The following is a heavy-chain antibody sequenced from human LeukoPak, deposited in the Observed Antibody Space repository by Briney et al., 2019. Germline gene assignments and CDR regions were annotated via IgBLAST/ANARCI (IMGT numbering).Heavy chain of an antibody. CDR2: MNPNSGNT. D-gene: IGHD4-17*01. CDR1: GYTFTTYD. J-gene: IGHJ2*01. Sequence: ASVKVSCKASGYTFTTYDINWVRQATGQGLEWMGWMNPNSGNTGYAQKFQGRVTITRNTSISTAYMELSSLRSEDTAVYYCARDSDYGDYYGSAWYFDLWGRGTLVTVSS. CDR3: ARDSDYGDYYGSAWYFDL. V-gene: IGHV1-8*03.